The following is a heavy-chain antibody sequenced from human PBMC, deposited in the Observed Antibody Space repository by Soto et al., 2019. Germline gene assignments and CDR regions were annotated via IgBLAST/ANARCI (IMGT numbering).Heavy chain of an antibody. J-gene: IGHJ4*02. CDR3: VRLVAIPGYPDH. CDR2: IVPIVDTS. V-gene: IGHV1-69*12. CDR1: GGTFSSYA. D-gene: IGHD5-12*01. Sequence: QVQLVQSGAEVRQPASSVKVSCKTSGGTFSSYAISWVRQAPGQGLEWMGGIVPIVDTSTYAQKFQGRVTITADESTSTVYMELSSLRSDDTAVYYCVRLVAIPGYPDHWGQGTLVTVSS.